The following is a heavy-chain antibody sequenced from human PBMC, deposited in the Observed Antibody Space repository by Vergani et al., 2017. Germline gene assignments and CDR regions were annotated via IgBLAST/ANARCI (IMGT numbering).Heavy chain of an antibody. J-gene: IGHJ5*01. Sequence: QVQLAESEGGMVQPGRSLTLSCVASGFIFRSHGMHWVRQAPGKGLEWVAVSWYDGSNKYYGDSVKGRFTISRDNSKNTLYLQMNSLRVEDTAEYYCAGWGNEKRLDSWGQGTLVTVSS. CDR1: GFIFRSHG. D-gene: IGHD1-1*01. CDR3: AGWGNEKRLDS. CDR2: SWYDGSNK. V-gene: IGHV3-33*01.